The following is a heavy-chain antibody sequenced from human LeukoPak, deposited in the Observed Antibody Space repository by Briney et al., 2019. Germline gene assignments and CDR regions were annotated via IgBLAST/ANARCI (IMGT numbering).Heavy chain of an antibody. Sequence: SETLSLTCIVSGDSISNYYWSWIRQPAGKGLEWIGRIYTSGSTNYNPSLKSRVTMSVDTSKNQFSLKLTSVTAADTAVYYCAREAAAGTFHFDYWGQGTLVTVSS. CDR2: IYTSGST. V-gene: IGHV4-4*07. CDR1: GDSISNYY. D-gene: IGHD6-13*01. CDR3: AREAAAGTFHFDY. J-gene: IGHJ4*02.